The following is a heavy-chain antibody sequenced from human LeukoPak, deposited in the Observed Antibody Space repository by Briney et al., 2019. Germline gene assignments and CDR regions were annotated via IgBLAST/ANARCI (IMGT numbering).Heavy chain of an antibody. J-gene: IGHJ1*01. CDR3: ARYLDYGGNSRVFQH. Sequence: SETLSLTCTVSGGSISNSYWSWIRQPAGKGLEWIGRIYPTDITTYNPSLKSRVTISVDTSKNQFSLKLSSVTAADTAVYYCARYLDYGGNSRVFQHWGQGTLVTVSS. CDR1: GGSISNSY. D-gene: IGHD4-23*01. CDR2: IYPTDIT. V-gene: IGHV4-4*07.